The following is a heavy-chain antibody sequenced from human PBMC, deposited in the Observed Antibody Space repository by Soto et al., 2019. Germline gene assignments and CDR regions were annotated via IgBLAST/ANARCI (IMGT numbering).Heavy chain of an antibody. D-gene: IGHD3-22*01. CDR3: ARDHYYDSSGYYDWFDP. Sequence: SETLSLTCTVSGGSISSGDYYWSWIRQPPGKGLEWIGYIYYSGSTYYNPSLKSRVTISVDTSKNQFSLKLSSVTAADTAVYYCARDHYYDSSGYYDWFDPWGQGTLVTVSS. CDR2: IYYSGST. V-gene: IGHV4-30-4*01. CDR1: GGSISSGDYY. J-gene: IGHJ5*02.